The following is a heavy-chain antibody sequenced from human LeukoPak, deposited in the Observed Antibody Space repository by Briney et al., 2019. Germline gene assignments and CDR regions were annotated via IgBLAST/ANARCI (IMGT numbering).Heavy chain of an antibody. CDR1: GYSFTSYW. CDR2: IYPGDSDT. J-gene: IGHJ6*03. D-gene: IGHD6-13*01. CDR3: ARQGAAGKYYYYYMDV. Sequence: GESLKISCKGSGYSFTSYWIGWVRQMPGKGLEWMGVIYPGDSDTRYSPSFQGQVTISADKSISTAYLQWSSLKASETAMYYCARQGAAGKYYYYYMDVWGKGTTVTVSS. V-gene: IGHV5-51*01.